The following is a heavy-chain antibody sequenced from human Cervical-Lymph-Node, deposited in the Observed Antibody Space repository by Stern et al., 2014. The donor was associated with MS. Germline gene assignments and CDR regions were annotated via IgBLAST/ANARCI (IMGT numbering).Heavy chain of an antibody. V-gene: IGHV3-30*04. Sequence: VQLVESGGGVVQPGTSLRLSCAASGFDFSDSALHWVRPAPGKGLEWVAVISHDGATTEHADSGKDRFTISRDKFKNSLILQMNSLRPDDSALYYCARGRNWNDVFYCYSGMDVWGRGTTVTVSS. CDR1: GFDFSDSA. CDR3: ARGRNWNDVFYCYSGMDV. D-gene: IGHD1-1*01. CDR2: ISHDGATT. J-gene: IGHJ6*02.